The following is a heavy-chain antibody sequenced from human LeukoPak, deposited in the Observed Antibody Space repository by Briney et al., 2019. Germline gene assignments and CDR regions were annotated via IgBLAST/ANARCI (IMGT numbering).Heavy chain of an antibody. V-gene: IGHV6-1*01. D-gene: IGHD4/OR15-4a*01. CDR3: ARETINYFDY. CDR1: GDSVSTDSAA. CDR2: TYYRAKWYI. Sequence: SQTLSLTCAISGDSVSTDSAAWNWIRQFPSRGLEWLGRTYYRAKWYIGYAVSVQSRITINPDTSKNLFSLQLNSVTPEDTAVYFCARETINYFDYWGQGILVTVSS. J-gene: IGHJ4*02.